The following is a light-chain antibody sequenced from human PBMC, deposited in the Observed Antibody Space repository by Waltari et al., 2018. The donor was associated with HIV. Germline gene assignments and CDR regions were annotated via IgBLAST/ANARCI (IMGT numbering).Light chain of an antibody. CDR2: RAS. CDR1: QTVTYDF. V-gene: IGKV3-20*01. Sequence: EIVLTQSPGTLSASPGERVNLSCGASQTVTYDFVAWYQMRPGLPPRLLIHRASNRATGIPDRFSGSGSGTDFTLTISSLESEDFAVYYCQQYLRSPITFGGGTKVEIK. CDR3: QQYLRSPIT. J-gene: IGKJ4*01.